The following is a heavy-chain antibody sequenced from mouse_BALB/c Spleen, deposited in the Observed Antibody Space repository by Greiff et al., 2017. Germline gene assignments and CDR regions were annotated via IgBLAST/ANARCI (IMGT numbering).Heavy chain of an antibody. J-gene: IGHJ4*01. CDR2: INPNNGGT. D-gene: IGHD1-2*01. CDR1: GFTFTDYN. Sequence: LMESGASVKIPCKASGFTFTDYNLAWVKHSHGKSLEWFGDINPNNGGTIYNQKFKGKATLTVDKSSSTAYIELRSLTSEDTAVDYCARRGITHYAMDYWGQGTSVTVSS. V-gene: IGHV1-18*01. CDR3: ARRGITHYAMDY.